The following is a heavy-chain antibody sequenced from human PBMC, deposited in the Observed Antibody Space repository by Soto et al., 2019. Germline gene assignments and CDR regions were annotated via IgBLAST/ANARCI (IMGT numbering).Heavy chain of an antibody. CDR2: ISYDGSNK. V-gene: IGHV3-30*18. D-gene: IGHD3-22*01. Sequence: RRLSCAASGFTFSSYGMHWVRQAPGKGLEWVAVISYDGSNKYYADSVKGRFTISRDNSKNTLYLQMNSLRAEDTAVYYCAKALDSSGYQIDYWGPGTLVTVSS. CDR1: GFTFSSYG. J-gene: IGHJ4*02. CDR3: AKALDSSGYQIDY.